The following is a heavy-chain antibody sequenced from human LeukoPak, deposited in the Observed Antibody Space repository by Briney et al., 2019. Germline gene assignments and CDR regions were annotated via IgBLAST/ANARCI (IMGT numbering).Heavy chain of an antibody. J-gene: IGHJ4*02. CDR1: GGSISSYY. CDR2: IYYSGST. Sequence: TSETLSLTCTVSGGSISSYYWTWIRQPPGKGLEWIGYIYYSGSTNYNPSLKSRVTISVDTSKNQFSLKLTSVTAADTAVYYCARGVNSGYFDYCGQGTLVTVSS. CDR3: ARGVNSGYFDY. D-gene: IGHD1-26*01. V-gene: IGHV4-59*01.